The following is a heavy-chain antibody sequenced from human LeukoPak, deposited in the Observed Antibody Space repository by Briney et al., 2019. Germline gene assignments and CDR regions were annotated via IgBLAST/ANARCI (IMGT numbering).Heavy chain of an antibody. CDR1: GFTFSSYA. J-gene: IGHJ6*02. CDR2: ISGSGGST. CDR3: AKGYSYYYYYGMDV. D-gene: IGHD5-18*01. Sequence: PGGSLRLSCAASGFTFSSYAMSWVRQAPGKGLEWVSAISGSGGSTYYADSVKGRFTISRDNSKNTLYLQMNSLRAEDTAVYYCAKGYSYYYYYGMDVWGQGTTVTVSS. V-gene: IGHV3-23*01.